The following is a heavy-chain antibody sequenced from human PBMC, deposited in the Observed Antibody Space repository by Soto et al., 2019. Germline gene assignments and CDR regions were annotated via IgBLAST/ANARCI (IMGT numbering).Heavy chain of an antibody. J-gene: IGHJ6*02. CDR1: GYTFSTSG. Sequence: QAQLEQSGAEVKKPGASVKVSCKSSGYTFSTSGISWVRQAPGQGLEWMGGISTYNGDANNAQRFQGRVTMTTDTSTSTTFMELRSLRSDDTAVYYCAREGPRPYYYYGMDVWGQGTTVTVSS. CDR2: ISTYNGDA. CDR3: AREGPRPYYYYGMDV. V-gene: IGHV1-18*01. D-gene: IGHD6-6*01.